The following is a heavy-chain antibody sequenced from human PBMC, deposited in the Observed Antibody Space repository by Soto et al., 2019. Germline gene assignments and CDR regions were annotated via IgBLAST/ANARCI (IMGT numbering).Heavy chain of an antibody. CDR1: GFTFSSYA. Sequence: EVQLLESGGGLVQPGGSLRLSCAASGFTFSSYAMSWVRQAPGKGLEWVSAISGSGGSTYYADSVKGRFTISRDNSKNTLYLQMNSLRAEDTAVYYCAKSDTAMVRGYNWFDPWGQGTLVTVSS. CDR2: ISGSGGST. D-gene: IGHD5-18*01. J-gene: IGHJ5*02. CDR3: AKSDTAMVRGYNWFDP. V-gene: IGHV3-23*01.